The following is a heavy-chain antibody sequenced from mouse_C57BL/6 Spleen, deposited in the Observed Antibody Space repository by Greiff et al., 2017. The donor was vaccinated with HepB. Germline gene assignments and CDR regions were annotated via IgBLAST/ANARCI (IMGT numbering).Heavy chain of an antibody. CDR3: AKNRVVATPGYFDV. J-gene: IGHJ1*03. CDR1: GFSLTSYG. Sequence: VKLLESGPGLVQPSQSLSITCTVSGFSLTSYGVHWVRQSPGKGLEWLGVIWRGGSTDYNAAFMSRLSITKDNSKSQVFFKMNSLQADDTAIYYCAKNRVVATPGYFDVWGTGTTVTVSS. D-gene: IGHD1-1*01. V-gene: IGHV2-5*01. CDR2: IWRGGST.